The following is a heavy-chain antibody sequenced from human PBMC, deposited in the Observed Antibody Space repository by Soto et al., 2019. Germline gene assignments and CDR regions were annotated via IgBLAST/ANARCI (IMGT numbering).Heavy chain of an antibody. J-gene: IGHJ4*02. CDR2: IHPSGGGS. CDR1: GYRLRTYY. V-gene: IGHV1-46*03. D-gene: IGHD2-21*02. Sequence: VPVKLSCKRSGYRLRTYYLHWGRQAPGQGLEWMGIIHPSGGGSTYAQKFLGRVTMTRDTSTSTVFMELSSLRSADTAVYYCARGGHIAVVTASFDYWGQGTLVTAPQ. CDR3: ARGGHIAVVTASFDY.